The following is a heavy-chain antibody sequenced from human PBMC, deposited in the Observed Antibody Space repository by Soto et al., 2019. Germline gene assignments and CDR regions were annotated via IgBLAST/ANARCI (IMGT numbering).Heavy chain of an antibody. D-gene: IGHD3-3*01. CDR2: ISGYNGNT. J-gene: IGHJ6*04. V-gene: IGHV1-18*04. CDR3: ASRKLRFSSPTRFGMDV. Sequence: ASVKVSCKASGYTFTSYGISWVRQAPGQGLEWMGWISGYNGNTKYAQQFQGRVTMTTDTSTNTAYMELRSLRSDDTAVYYCASRKLRFSSPTRFGMDVWGEGTTVTVSS. CDR1: GYTFTSYG.